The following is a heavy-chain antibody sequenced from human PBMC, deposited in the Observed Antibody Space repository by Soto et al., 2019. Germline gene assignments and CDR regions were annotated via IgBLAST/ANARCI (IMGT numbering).Heavy chain of an antibody. CDR1: GLTFDNYG. CDR3: AKGHSDSFGNYDYFGMDV. CDR2: ITGAGGST. Sequence: PGGSLRLSCAASGLTFDNYGMSWVRQAPGKGLEWIGAITGAGGSTYNADSVKGRFTISRDNSKKTVYLQVDSLRVEDTAVYYCAKGHSDSFGNYDYFGMDVWGQGTTVTVSS. D-gene: IGHD4-4*01. J-gene: IGHJ6*02. V-gene: IGHV3-23*01.